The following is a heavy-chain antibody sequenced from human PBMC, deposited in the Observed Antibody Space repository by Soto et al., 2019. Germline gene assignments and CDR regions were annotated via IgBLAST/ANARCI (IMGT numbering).Heavy chain of an antibody. CDR3: ARDRNIVVVPAAIADY. Sequence: QVPLVESGGGVVQPGRSLRLSCAASGFSFSNYGMHWVRQAPGKGLEWVAAIWYDGVKKHHADSVKGRFTISRDNSKTTLYLQMNSLRAEDTAVYYCARDRNIVVVPAAIADYWGQGTLVTVSS. CDR2: IWYDGVKK. CDR1: GFSFSNYG. D-gene: IGHD2-2*01. J-gene: IGHJ4*02. V-gene: IGHV3-33*01.